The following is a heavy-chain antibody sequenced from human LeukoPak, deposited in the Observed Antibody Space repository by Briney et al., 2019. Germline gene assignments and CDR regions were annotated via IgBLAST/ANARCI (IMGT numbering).Heavy chain of an antibody. CDR1: GFTFSSYA. D-gene: IGHD6-13*01. CDR3: AKDYRRYSSSPNYFDY. V-gene: IGHV3-23*01. CDR2: ISGSGGST. J-gene: IGHJ4*02. Sequence: GGSLRLSCAASGFTFSSYAMSWVRQAPGKGLEWVSAISGSGGSTYYADSVKGRFTISRDNSKNTLYLQMNSLRAEDTAVYYCAKDYRRYSSSPNYFDYWGQGTLVTVSS.